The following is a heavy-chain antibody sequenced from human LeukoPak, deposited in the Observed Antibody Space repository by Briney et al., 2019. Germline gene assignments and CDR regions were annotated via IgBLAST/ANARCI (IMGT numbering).Heavy chain of an antibody. CDR1: GFSFTSYD. CDR2: MNPIKGST. CDR3: VRDGEGVAISVNFWFDP. D-gene: IGHD3-10*01. J-gene: IGHJ5*02. V-gene: IGHV1-8*02. Sequence: ASVKVSCKASGFSFTSYDINWVRQAPGQGLEWMGWMNPIKGSTGYARKFRGRVTMTRDTSTSTAYMELWSLTSEDTAVYYCVRDGEGVAISVNFWFDPWGQGTLVTVSS.